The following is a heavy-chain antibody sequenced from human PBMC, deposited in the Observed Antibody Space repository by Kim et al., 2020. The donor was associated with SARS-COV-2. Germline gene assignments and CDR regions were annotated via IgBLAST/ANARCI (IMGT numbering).Heavy chain of an antibody. V-gene: IGHV1-3*01. CDR3: ARQEGYCSGGSCYYGY. CDR2: ISAGDGNT. CDR1: GYTFTNYA. J-gene: IGHJ4*02. Sequence: ASVKVSCKASGYTFTNYAMHWVRQAPGQRLEWMGWISAGDGNTKYSQKFQGRVTIARDTSANIVYMDLSSLSSEDTAVYYCARQEGYCSGGSCYYGYWSQGTLVTVSS. D-gene: IGHD2-15*01.